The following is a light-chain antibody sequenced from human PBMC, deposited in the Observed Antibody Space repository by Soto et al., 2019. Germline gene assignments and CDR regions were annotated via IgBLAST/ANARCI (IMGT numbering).Light chain of an antibody. CDR1: SSDVGGYNY. J-gene: IGLJ1*01. Sequence: QSALTQPASVSGSPGQSITISCTGTSSDVGGYNYDSWYQLHPGKAPKLMVYEVSNRPSGVSNRFSGSKSGNTASLTISGLQAEDEADYYCSSYTSSTAYVFGTGTKVTVL. V-gene: IGLV2-14*01. CDR2: EVS. CDR3: SSYTSSTAYV.